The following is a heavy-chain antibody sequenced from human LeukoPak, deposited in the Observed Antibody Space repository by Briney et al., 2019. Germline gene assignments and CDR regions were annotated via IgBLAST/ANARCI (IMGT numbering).Heavy chain of an antibody. CDR1: GFTVSSDY. CDR2: MYPGGST. CDR3: ARETFTIPFDY. V-gene: IGHV3-53*01. J-gene: IGHJ4*02. D-gene: IGHD5-24*01. Sequence: GGSLRLSFAASGFTVSSDYVSWVRQAPGKGLEWVSVMYPGGSTHYADSVRGRFTISRDNSKNTVYLHMNSLRVDDMAVYYCARETFTIPFDYWGQGTLVTVSS.